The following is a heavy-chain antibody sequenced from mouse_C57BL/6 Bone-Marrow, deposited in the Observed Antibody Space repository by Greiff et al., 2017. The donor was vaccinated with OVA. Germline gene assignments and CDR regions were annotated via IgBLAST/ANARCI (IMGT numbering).Heavy chain of an antibody. D-gene: IGHD1-1*01. V-gene: IGHV5-17*01. J-gene: IGHJ2*01. Sequence: EVQRVESGGGLVKPGGSLKLSCAASGFTFSDYGMHWVRQAPEKGLEWVAYISSGSSTIYYADTVKGRFTISRDNAKNTLFLQMTSLRSEDTAMYYCARPSIYYYGSSYVGFDYWGQGTTLTVSS. CDR1: GFTFSDYG. CDR3: ARPSIYYYGSSYVGFDY. CDR2: ISSGSSTI.